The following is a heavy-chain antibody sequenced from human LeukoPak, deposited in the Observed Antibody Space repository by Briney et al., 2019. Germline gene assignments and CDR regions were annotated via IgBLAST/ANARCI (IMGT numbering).Heavy chain of an antibody. J-gene: IGHJ4*02. CDR2: ISWNSGSI. Sequence: PGGSLRLSCAASGFTFDDYAMHWVRQAPGKGLEWVSGISWNSGSIGYADSVKGRFTISRDNAKNSLYLQMNSLRAEDTALYYCAKGARHGGYALYYFDYWGQGTLVTVSS. D-gene: IGHD5-12*01. CDR1: GFTFDDYA. V-gene: IGHV3-9*01. CDR3: AKGARHGGYALYYFDY.